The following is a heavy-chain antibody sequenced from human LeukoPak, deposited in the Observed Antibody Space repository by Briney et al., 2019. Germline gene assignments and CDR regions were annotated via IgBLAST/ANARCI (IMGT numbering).Heavy chain of an antibody. V-gene: IGHV1-69*04. Sequence: SVKVSCKASGGTFSSYAISWVRQAPGQGLEWMGRIIPILGIANYAQKFQGRVTITADKSTSTAYMELSSLRSEETAVYYCARGDDSSGYYHFDYWGQGTLVTVSS. CDR1: GGTFSSYA. CDR3: ARGDDSSGYYHFDY. CDR2: IIPILGIA. D-gene: IGHD3-22*01. J-gene: IGHJ4*02.